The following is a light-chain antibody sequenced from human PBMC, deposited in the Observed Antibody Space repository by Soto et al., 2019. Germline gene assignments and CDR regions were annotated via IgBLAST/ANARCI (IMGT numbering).Light chain of an antibody. CDR2: DAS. V-gene: IGKV3-15*01. Sequence: EIVLTQSPATLSVSPGDRATLSCRASQSVRSDLAWLQQKPGQAPRLLIYDASTRATGIPARFSGSVSGTEFTLTFSSLQSEDFAIYYCQQYNNWPLTFGGGTKVEIK. CDR1: QSVRSD. J-gene: IGKJ4*01. CDR3: QQYNNWPLT.